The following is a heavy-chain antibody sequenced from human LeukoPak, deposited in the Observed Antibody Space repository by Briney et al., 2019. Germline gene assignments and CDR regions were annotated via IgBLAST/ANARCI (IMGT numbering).Heavy chain of an antibody. J-gene: IGHJ6*03. Sequence: SVKVSCKASGGTFSSYAISWVRQAPGQGLEWMGRIIPIFGTANYAQKFQGRVTITADESTSTAYMELSSLRSEDTAVYYCARGGYSGYVSLLGRGYYYMDVWGKGTTVTVSS. CDR3: ARGGYSGYVSLLGRGYYYMDV. CDR1: GGTFSSYA. V-gene: IGHV1-69*13. CDR2: IIPIFGTA. D-gene: IGHD5-12*01.